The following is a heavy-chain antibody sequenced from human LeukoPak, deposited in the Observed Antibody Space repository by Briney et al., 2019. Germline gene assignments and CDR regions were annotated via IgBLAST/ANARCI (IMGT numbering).Heavy chain of an antibody. J-gene: IGHJ4*02. V-gene: IGHV4-59*01. D-gene: IGHD7-27*01. CDR3: AREGSGDRYFDF. CDR1: GGSIRNYY. CDR2: TFYSGST. Sequence: SETLSLTCSVSGGSIRNYYWSWIRQPPGKGLEWIGFTFYSGSTNYNPSLKNRVTISVGTSKNQFSLKLTSVTAADTAMYYCAREGSGDRYFDFWGQGTLVAVFS.